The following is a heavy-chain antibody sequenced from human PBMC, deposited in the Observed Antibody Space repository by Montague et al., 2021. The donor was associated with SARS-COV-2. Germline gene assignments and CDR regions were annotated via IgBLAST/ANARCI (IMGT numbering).Heavy chain of an antibody. CDR2: IFYSGTT. V-gene: IGHV4-39*01. J-gene: IGHJ4*02. CDR3: ARHVTFGGVVVALDY. CDR1: GASISSSENS. D-gene: IGHD3-16*02. Sequence: SETLSLTCTVSGASISSSENSWGWIRQSPGKGLEWFGSIFYSGTTYFNPSLGSRIAISVDTSKNQFSLKVTSVTAADTAEYYCARHVTFGGVVVALDYWGQGHLVSVSS.